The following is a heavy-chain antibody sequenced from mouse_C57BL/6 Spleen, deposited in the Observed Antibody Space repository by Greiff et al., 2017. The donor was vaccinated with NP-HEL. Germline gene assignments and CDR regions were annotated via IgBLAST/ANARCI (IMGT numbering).Heavy chain of an antibody. Sequence: EVHLVESGGGLVKPGGSLKLSCAASGFTFSSYAMSWVRQTPEKRLEWVATISDGGSYTYYPDNVKGRFTISRDNAKNNLYLQMSHLKSEDTAMYYCARATTVVATGFDYWGQGTTLTVSS. D-gene: IGHD1-1*01. CDR3: ARATTVVATGFDY. CDR2: ISDGGSYT. CDR1: GFTFSSYA. J-gene: IGHJ2*01. V-gene: IGHV5-4*01.